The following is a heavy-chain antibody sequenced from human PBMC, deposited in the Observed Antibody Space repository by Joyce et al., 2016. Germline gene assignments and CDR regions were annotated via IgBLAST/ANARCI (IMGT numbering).Heavy chain of an antibody. V-gene: IGHV3-48*01. CDR3: AKADYGDKIDAFDI. D-gene: IGHD4-17*01. J-gene: IGHJ3*02. Sequence: EVQLVESGGGLVQPGGSLRLSCAASGFTFSSYSMKWVRQGPGKGLGWVSYISSSSSTIYYADSVKGRFTISRDNAKNSLYLQMNSLRAEDTAVYYCAKADYGDKIDAFDIWGQGTMVTVSS. CDR2: ISSSSSTI. CDR1: GFTFSSYS.